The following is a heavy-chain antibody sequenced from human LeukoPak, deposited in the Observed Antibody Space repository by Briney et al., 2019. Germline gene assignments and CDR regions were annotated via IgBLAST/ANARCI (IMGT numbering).Heavy chain of an antibody. CDR1: GLTFSNYW. J-gene: IGHJ4*02. Sequence: GGSLSLSCAASGLTFSNYWMDWVRQAPGKGLEWVANIKQDGSEKNYVDSVKGRFIISRDNAKNSLYLQMNTLRADDTAVYYCARDGFGTGSNWGQGTLVTVSS. V-gene: IGHV3-7*03. CDR3: ARDGFGTGSN. D-gene: IGHD3-16*01. CDR2: IKQDGSEK.